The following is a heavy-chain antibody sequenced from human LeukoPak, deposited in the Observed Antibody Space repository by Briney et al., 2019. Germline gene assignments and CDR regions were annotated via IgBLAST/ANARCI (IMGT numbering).Heavy chain of an antibody. J-gene: IGHJ1*01. CDR2: IYSGGST. D-gene: IGHD4-17*01. Sequence: GGSLRLSCAASGFTFSSNYMSWVRQAPGKGLEWVSVIYSGGSTYYADSVKGRFTISRDNSKNTLYLQMNSLRAEGTAVYYCASSHDYGDSPYEYFQHWGQGTLVTVSS. V-gene: IGHV3-53*01. CDR3: ASSHDYGDSPYEYFQH. CDR1: GFTFSSNY.